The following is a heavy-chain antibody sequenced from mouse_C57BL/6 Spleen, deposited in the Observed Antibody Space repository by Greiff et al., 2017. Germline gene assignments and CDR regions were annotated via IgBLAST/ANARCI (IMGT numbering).Heavy chain of an antibody. V-gene: IGHV1-53*01. CDR1: GYTFTSYW. CDR3: ARGRRLLRSFDY. J-gene: IGHJ3*01. Sequence: QVQLQQPGPELVKPGASVKLSCKASGYTFTSYWMHWVKQRPGQGLEWIGNITPSNGGTTYTEKFKSKATLTVANSSSTAYLQLRRLTSEDSAGYYCARGRRLLRSFDYWGQGTLVTVSA. CDR2: ITPSNGGT. D-gene: IGHD1-1*01.